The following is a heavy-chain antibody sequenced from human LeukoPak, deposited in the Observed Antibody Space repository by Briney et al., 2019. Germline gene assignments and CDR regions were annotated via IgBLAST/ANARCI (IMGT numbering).Heavy chain of an antibody. Sequence: ASVKVSCKASVYTFTSYGISWVRQAPGQGLEWMGWISAYNGNTSYAQKLQGRVTMNTDTPTSTVYMELRSLRSDDTAVYYCARDGSGGGSYYSNDAFDIWGQGTMVTVSS. CDR2: ISAYNGNT. D-gene: IGHD1-26*01. CDR1: VYTFTSYG. CDR3: ARDGSGGGSYYSNDAFDI. V-gene: IGHV1-18*01. J-gene: IGHJ3*02.